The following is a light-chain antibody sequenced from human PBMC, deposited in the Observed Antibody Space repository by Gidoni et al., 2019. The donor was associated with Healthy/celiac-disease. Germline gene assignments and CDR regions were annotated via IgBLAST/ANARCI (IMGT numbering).Light chain of an antibody. CDR1: KLGDKY. J-gene: IGLJ2*01. Sequence: SYELTQPPSVSGSPGQTASITCSGDKLGDKYACWYQQKPGQSPVLVIYQASKRPSGIPERFSGSNSRNTATLTISGTQAMDEADYYCQAWDSSTVVFGGGTKLTVL. CDR2: QAS. CDR3: QAWDSSTVV. V-gene: IGLV3-1*01.